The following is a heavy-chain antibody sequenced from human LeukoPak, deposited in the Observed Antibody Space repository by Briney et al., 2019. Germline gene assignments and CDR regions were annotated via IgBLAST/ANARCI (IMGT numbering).Heavy chain of an antibody. CDR1: GYTFTGYY. V-gene: IGHV1-2*02. J-gene: IGHJ5*02. CDR2: INPNSGGT. D-gene: IGHD2-2*01. CDR3: ARLNPPCSSTSCYGYGDYGTGLDP. Sequence: ASVKVSCKASGYTFTGYYMHWVRQAPGQGLERMGWINPNSGGTNYAQKFQGRVTMTRDTSISTAYMELSRLRSDDTAVYYCARLNPPCSSTSCYGYGDYGTGLDPWGQGTLVTVSS.